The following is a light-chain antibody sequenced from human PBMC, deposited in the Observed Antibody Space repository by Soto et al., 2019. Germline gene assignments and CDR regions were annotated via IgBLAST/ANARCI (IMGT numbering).Light chain of an antibody. V-gene: IGKV3-15*01. Sequence: EIVMTQSPDTLSVSPGERATLSCRASQNIINNLAWYQQKPVQAPRLLIYGASIRATGFPARFSGSGSGIEFTLSISSLQPEDFAVYYCQQYNDWPPLTFGGGTKVEIK. J-gene: IGKJ4*01. CDR2: GAS. CDR3: QQYNDWPPLT. CDR1: QNIINN.